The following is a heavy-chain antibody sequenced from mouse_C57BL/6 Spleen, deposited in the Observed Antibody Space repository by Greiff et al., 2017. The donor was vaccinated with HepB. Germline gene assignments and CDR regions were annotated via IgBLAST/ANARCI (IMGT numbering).Heavy chain of an antibody. CDR2: IDPETGGT. J-gene: IGHJ2*01. D-gene: IGHD4-1*01. Sequence: QVQLKESGAELVRPGASVTLSCKASGYTFTDYEMHWVKQTPVHGLEWIGAIDPETGGTAYNQKFKGKAILTADKSSSTAYMEVRSLTSEDSAVYYCTRHWDPYFDYWGQGTTLTVSS. CDR1: GYTFTDYE. CDR3: TRHWDPYFDY. V-gene: IGHV1-15*01.